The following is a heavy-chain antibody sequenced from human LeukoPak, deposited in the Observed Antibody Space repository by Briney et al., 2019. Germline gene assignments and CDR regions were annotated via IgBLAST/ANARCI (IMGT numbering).Heavy chain of an antibody. CDR2: IYFSGGT. Sequence: SETLSLTCTVSGDSISSSNCYWGWIRQPPGKGLEWIGSIYFSGGTYYNPSLKSRVTIPVDTSKNQFSLKLSSVTAADTAVYYCARLYYYDSSGYWDWGQGTLVTVSS. V-gene: IGHV4-39*07. CDR3: ARLYYYDSSGYWD. J-gene: IGHJ4*02. D-gene: IGHD3-22*01. CDR1: GDSISSSNCY.